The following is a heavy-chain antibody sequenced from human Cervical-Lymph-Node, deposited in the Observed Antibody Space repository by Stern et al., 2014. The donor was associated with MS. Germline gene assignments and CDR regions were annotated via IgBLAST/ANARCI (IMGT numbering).Heavy chain of an antibody. Sequence: VQLVQSGAEVKKPGESLKISCKGFGYSFTSYWIGWGRQMPGKGLEWMGVMYPGDSDTRYSPSFQGQVTISADKSISTAYLQWSSLKASDTAMYYCARHCAKREQCAFDYWGQGTLVTVSS. D-gene: IGHD6-19*01. J-gene: IGHJ4*02. CDR2: MYPGDSDT. V-gene: IGHV5-51*01. CDR1: GYSFTSYW. CDR3: ARHCAKREQCAFDY.